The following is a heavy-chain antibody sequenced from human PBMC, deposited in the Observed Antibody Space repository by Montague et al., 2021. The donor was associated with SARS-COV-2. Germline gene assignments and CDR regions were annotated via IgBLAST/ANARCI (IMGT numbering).Heavy chain of an antibody. Sequence: SETLSLTCSVSGGSISSTSFFWAWIRQPPGKGLEWVGSMYSSGTTYYXPSLKSRVTISGDTSRNQLSVRLSSVTAADTAAYYCARSTSGWFIYWGQGTLVTVSS. J-gene: IGHJ4*02. CDR2: MYSSGTT. D-gene: IGHD6-19*01. V-gene: IGHV4-39*01. CDR1: GGSISSTSFF. CDR3: ARSTSGWFIY.